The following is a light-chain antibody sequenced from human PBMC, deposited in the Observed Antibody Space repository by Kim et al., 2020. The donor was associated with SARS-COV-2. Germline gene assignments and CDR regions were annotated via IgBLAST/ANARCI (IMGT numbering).Light chain of an antibody. V-gene: IGKV3-20*01. J-gene: IGKJ1*01. CDR3: LQYYNHPRT. Sequence: PGERATLSCRASQSVSSSYLAWYQQKPGQAPRLIIYGASTRATGIPDRFSGSGSGTDFTLTISRLEPEAFATYYCLQYYNHPRTFGQGTKV. CDR1: QSVSSSY. CDR2: GAS.